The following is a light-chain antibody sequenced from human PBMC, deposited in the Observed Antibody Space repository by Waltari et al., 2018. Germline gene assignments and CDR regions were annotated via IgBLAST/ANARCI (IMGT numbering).Light chain of an antibody. CDR3: QQSNSYPFT. CDR2: AAS. CDR1: HGIGSY. V-gene: IGKV1-9*01. J-gene: IGKJ3*01. Sequence: TCRARHGIGSYLAWYQQKPGKAPKLLIYAASTLKNAVPSRFSGSGFGTDFTLTISSLQPEDFATYYCQQSNSYPFTFGPGTKVDIK.